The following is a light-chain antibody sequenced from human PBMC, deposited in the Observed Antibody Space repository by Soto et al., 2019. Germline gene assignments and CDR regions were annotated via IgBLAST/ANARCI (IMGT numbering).Light chain of an antibody. CDR2: EVT. V-gene: IGLV2-14*01. CDR3: NSYTNSSAVV. CDR1: RXDIGAYDY. J-gene: IGLJ2*01. Sequence: ALTQPASVSGSPGQSITISCAGTRXDIGAYDYVSWYQQHPGNAPKLLVYEVTNRPSGVSDRFSGSKSGNTASLTISGLQAEDEADYYCNSYTNSSAVVFGGGTKVTVL.